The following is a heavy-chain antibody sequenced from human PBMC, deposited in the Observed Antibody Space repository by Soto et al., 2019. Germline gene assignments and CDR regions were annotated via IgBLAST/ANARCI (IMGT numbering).Heavy chain of an antibody. CDR2: IYWNGDK. J-gene: IGHJ4*02. CDR1: GFSLSTSGVG. Sequence: KESGPTLVKPTQTLTLTCTFSGFSLSTSGVGVGWIRQPPGKALEWLALIYWNGDKRYSPSLRSRLTITKDTSKNQVVLTMTNMDPVDTGTYYCAHRLANIVATEYYFDCWGQGTLVTVSS. CDR3: AHRLANIVATEYYFDC. V-gene: IGHV2-5*01. D-gene: IGHD5-12*01.